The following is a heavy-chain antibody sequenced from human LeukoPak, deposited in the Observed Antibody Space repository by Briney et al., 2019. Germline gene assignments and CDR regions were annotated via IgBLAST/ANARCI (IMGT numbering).Heavy chain of an antibody. CDR1: GFTFSSYA. CDR3: ANGELDDYGDSYYYYGMDV. J-gene: IGHJ6*02. Sequence: GGSLRLSCAASGFTFSSYAMHWVRQAPGKGLEWVAVISYDGSNKYYADSVKGRFTISRDNSKNTLYLQMNSLRAEDTAVYYCANGELDDYGDSYYYYGMDVWGQGTTVTVSS. V-gene: IGHV3-30-3*01. CDR2: ISYDGSNK. D-gene: IGHD4-17*01.